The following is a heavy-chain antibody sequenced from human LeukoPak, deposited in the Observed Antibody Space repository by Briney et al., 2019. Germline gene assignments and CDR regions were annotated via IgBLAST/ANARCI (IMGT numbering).Heavy chain of an antibody. D-gene: IGHD5-24*01. J-gene: IGHJ4*02. CDR2: IIPIVGIA. CDR3: ARDGEMATIYFDY. V-gene: IGHV1-69*04. CDR1: RGTLSSYA. Sequence: GASVEVSCKASRGTLSSYAISWVRQAPGQGLEWMGTIIPIVGIANYAQKFQGRVTITADKFTSTAYMELSSLRSEDTAVYYCARDGEMATIYFDYWGQGTLVTVSS.